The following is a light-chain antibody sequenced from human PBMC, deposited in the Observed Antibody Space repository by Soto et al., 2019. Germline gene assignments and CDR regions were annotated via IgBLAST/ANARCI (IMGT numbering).Light chain of an antibody. Sequence: IPMTQSPSTLSASVGDRVTITCRASQSISSWLAWYQQKPGKAPKLLIYAASSLESGVPSRFSGSGSGTEFTLTISSLQPDDFATYYCQQYNSYPWTFGQGTKVDIK. CDR2: AAS. J-gene: IGKJ1*01. CDR1: QSISSW. CDR3: QQYNSYPWT. V-gene: IGKV1-5*01.